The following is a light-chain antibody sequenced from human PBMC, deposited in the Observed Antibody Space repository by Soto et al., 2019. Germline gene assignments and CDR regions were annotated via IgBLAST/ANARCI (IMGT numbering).Light chain of an antibody. V-gene: IGKV3-20*01. Sequence: IVMTQALATLAVSPGDKATLSCRASLSVSSNLAWYQQKPGQAPRLLIYRAYSRATGIPDRFSGSGYGTDFTLTISRLEPEDFAVYYCQQYGSAPCTFGRGTKVDI. CDR3: QQYGSAPCT. CDR1: LSVSSN. J-gene: IGKJ4*01. CDR2: RAY.